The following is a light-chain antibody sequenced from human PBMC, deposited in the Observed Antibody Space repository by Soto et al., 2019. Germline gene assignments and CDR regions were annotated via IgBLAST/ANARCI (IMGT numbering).Light chain of an antibody. J-gene: IGKJ1*01. CDR2: DVS. V-gene: IGKV3-20*01. Sequence: EIVLTQSPGTLSLSPGERATLSCRASQSVSSSYLAWYQQKPGQAPRLLIYDVSSRATGIPDRFSGSGSGTDLTLTINRLEPEDFAVYYCQQYGSSPTFGQGTKVEIK. CDR3: QQYGSSPT. CDR1: QSVSSSY.